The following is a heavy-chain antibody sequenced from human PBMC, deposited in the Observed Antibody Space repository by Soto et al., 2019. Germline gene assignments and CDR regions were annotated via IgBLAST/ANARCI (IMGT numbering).Heavy chain of an antibody. CDR3: ARVRIDGIQAPGAFDI. CDR1: GFTFGDYA. V-gene: IGHV3-49*04. D-gene: IGHD1-26*01. J-gene: IGHJ3*02. Sequence: PGGSLRLSCTGSGFTFGDYAMSWVRRAPGKGLEWVGFIRSKAYGGTTEWAASVRGRFTFSRDDSKRIAYLQMNSLRAEDTAVYYCARVRIDGIQAPGAFDIWGQGTMVTVSS. CDR2: IRSKAYGGTT.